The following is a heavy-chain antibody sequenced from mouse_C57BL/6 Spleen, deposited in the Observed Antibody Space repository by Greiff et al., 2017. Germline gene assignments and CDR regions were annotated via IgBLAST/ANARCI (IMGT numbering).Heavy chain of an antibody. CDR1: GYTFTSYW. Sequence: VQLQQPGTELVKPGASVKLSCKASGYTFTSYWMNWVKQRPGQGLEWIGNINPSNGGTNYNEKFKSKATLTVDKSSSTAYMQLSSLTSEDSAVYYCARSFMVTTLYYYAMDYWGQGTSVTVSS. V-gene: IGHV1-53*01. CDR3: ARSFMVTTLYYYAMDY. J-gene: IGHJ4*01. CDR2: INPSNGGT. D-gene: IGHD2-1*01.